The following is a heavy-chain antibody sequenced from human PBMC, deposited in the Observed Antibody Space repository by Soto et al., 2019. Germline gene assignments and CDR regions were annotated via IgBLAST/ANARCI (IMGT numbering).Heavy chain of an antibody. CDR2: IIPIFGTA. V-gene: IGHV1-69*12. D-gene: IGHD1-26*01. CDR1: GGTFSSYA. CDR3: ARDRGSYFSEAFDI. Sequence: QVQLVQSGAEVKKPGSSVKVSCKASGGTFSSYAISWVRQAPGQGLEWMGGIIPIFGTANYAQKFQGRVTVIACEYXSTAYMELSSLRSEDTAVYYCARDRGSYFSEAFDIWGQGTMVTVSS. J-gene: IGHJ3*02.